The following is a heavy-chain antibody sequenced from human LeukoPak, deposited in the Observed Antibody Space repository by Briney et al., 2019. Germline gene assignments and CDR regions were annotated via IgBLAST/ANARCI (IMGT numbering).Heavy chain of an antibody. CDR3: ASSRYNYYDSSGYYPTLNY. CDR1: GYTFTSYG. D-gene: IGHD3-22*01. Sequence: ASVKVSCKASGYTFTSYGISWVRQAPGQGLEWMGGIIPIFGTANYAQKFQGRVTITADKSTSTAYMELSSLRSEDTAVYYCASSRYNYYDSSGYYPTLNYWGQGTLVTVSS. V-gene: IGHV1-69*06. J-gene: IGHJ4*02. CDR2: IIPIFGTA.